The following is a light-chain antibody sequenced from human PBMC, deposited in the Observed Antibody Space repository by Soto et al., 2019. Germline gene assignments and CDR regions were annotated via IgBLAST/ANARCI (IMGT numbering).Light chain of an antibody. CDR2: DAS. CDR3: QQRSSWPS. V-gene: IGKV3-11*01. Sequence: EIVLTQSPATLSLSPGERATLSCRASQSVSSHLVWYQQKPGQAPRLLIHDASNRATGTPARFSGSGSGTDFTLTISRLEPEDFAVYYCQQRSSWPSFGGGTKVEIK. CDR1: QSVSSH. J-gene: IGKJ4*01.